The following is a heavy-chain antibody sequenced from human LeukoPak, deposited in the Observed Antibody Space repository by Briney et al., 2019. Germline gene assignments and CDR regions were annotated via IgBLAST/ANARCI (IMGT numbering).Heavy chain of an antibody. CDR2: IKSKTDGGTT. CDR3: TSSGWYWGGRDY. CDR1: GFTFSNAW. D-gene: IGHD6-19*01. V-gene: IGHV3-15*07. J-gene: IGHJ4*02. Sequence: PGGSLRLSCAASGFTFSNAWMNWVRQAPGKGLEWVGRIKSKTDGGTTDYAAPVKGRFTISRDDSKNTLYLQMNSLKTEDTAVYYYTSSGWYWGGRDYWGQGTLVTVSS.